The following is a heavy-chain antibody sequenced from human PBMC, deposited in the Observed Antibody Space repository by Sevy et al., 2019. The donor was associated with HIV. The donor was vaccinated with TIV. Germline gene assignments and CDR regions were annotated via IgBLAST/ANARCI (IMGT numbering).Heavy chain of an antibody. Sequence: GGCLRLSWAASGFTFSNAWMSWVRQAPGKGLEWVGRIKSKTDGGTTDYAAPVKGRFTISRDDSKNTLYLQMNSLKTEDTVVYYCTTVGYLEWLLSFDYFDYWGQGTLVTVSS. J-gene: IGHJ4*02. CDR2: IKSKTDGGTT. D-gene: IGHD3-3*01. CDR3: TTVGYLEWLLSFDYFDY. CDR1: GFTFSNAW. V-gene: IGHV3-15*01.